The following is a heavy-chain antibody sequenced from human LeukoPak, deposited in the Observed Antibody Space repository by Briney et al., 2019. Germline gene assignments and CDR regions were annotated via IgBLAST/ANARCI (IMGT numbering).Heavy chain of an antibody. CDR3: ARDYDILTGYFPIGLDY. J-gene: IGHJ4*02. Sequence: GGSLRLSCAASGFTFSNYEMNWARQAPGKGLEWISYISNSGSTIYYADSVKGRFTISRDNAKNSLYLQMNSLRAEDTAIYYCARDYDILTGYFPIGLDYWGQGTLVTVSS. D-gene: IGHD3-9*01. CDR1: GFTFSNYE. CDR2: ISNSGSTI. V-gene: IGHV3-48*03.